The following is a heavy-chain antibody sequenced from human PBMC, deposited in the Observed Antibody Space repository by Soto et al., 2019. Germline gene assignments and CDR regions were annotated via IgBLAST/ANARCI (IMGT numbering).Heavy chain of an antibody. Sequence: SETLSLTCTVSGGSISSGGYYWSWIRQHPGKGLEWIGYIYYSGTTNYNPSLKSRVTISLDTSKNQFSLKLSSVTAADTAVYYCASSNIAAAGFYYYGTDVWGRGTTVTVSS. CDR2: IYYSGTT. J-gene: IGHJ6*02. D-gene: IGHD6-13*01. CDR1: GGSISSGGYY. V-gene: IGHV4-61*08. CDR3: ASSNIAAAGFYYYGTDV.